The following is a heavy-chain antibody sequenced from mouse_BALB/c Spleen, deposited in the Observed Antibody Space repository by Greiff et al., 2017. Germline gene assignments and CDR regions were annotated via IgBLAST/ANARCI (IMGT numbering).Heavy chain of an antibody. CDR3: ARGGNYAMDY. CDR2: IDPANGNT. Sequence: EVKLMESGAELVKPGASVKLSCTASGFNIKDTYMHWVKQRPEQGLEWIGRIDPANGNTKYDPKFQGKATITADTSSNTAYLQLSSLTSEDTAVYYCARGGNYAMDYWGQGTSVTVSS. CDR1: GFNIKDTY. J-gene: IGHJ4*01. V-gene: IGHV14-3*02.